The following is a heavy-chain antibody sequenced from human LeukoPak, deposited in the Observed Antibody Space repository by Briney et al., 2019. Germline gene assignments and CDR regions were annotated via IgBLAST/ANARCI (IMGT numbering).Heavy chain of an antibody. CDR2: IYSGGST. CDR3: ARAQQMDDAFDI. Sequence: GGSLRLSCAASGFTASSNYMSWVRQAPGKGLEWVSVIYSGGSTYYADSVKGRFTISRDNSKNTLYLQMNSLRAEDTAVYYCARAQQMDDAFDIWGQGTMVTVSS. CDR1: GFTASSNY. J-gene: IGHJ3*02. V-gene: IGHV3-66*02. D-gene: IGHD6-13*01.